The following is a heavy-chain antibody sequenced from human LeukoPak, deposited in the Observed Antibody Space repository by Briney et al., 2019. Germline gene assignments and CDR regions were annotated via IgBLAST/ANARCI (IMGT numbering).Heavy chain of an antibody. V-gene: IGHV4-61*05. Sequence: PSETLSLTCTVSGGSISGTNYYWSWIRQPPGKGLEWIGYIHYSGSTKYNPSLKSRVTISVDTSKNQFSLKLSSVTAADTAVYYCARWYSSSWAFDYWGQGTLVTVSS. CDR3: ARWYSSSWAFDY. CDR2: IHYSGST. CDR1: GGSISGTNYY. D-gene: IGHD6-13*01. J-gene: IGHJ4*02.